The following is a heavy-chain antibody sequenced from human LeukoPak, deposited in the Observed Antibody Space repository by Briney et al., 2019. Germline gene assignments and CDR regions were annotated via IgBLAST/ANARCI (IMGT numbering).Heavy chain of an antibody. D-gene: IGHD3-10*01. J-gene: IGHJ4*02. CDR1: GLTFSSYS. CDR3: ARDWAGSSFDY. V-gene: IGHV3-21*01. Sequence: GGSLRLSCAASGLTFSSYSINWVRQAPGKGLEWVSSISSTSSYIYYADSVKGRFTISRDNAKNTVYLQMKSLRAEDTAVYYCARDWAGSSFDYWGQGALVTVSS. CDR2: ISSTSSYI.